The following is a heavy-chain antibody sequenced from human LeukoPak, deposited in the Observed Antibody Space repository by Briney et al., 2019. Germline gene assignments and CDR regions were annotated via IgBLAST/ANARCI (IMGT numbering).Heavy chain of an antibody. CDR3: SRVGSSGWPNYFDS. Sequence: PGGSLRLSCAASGFTFSSYDMHWVRQATGEGLEWVSVIGTSGDTSYAGSVKGRCTISRENAKNSLYLQMNSLSAGDTAVYFCSRVGSSGWPNYFDSWGQGTLVTVSS. J-gene: IGHJ4*02. D-gene: IGHD6-19*01. V-gene: IGHV3-13*04. CDR2: IGTSGDT. CDR1: GFTFSSYD.